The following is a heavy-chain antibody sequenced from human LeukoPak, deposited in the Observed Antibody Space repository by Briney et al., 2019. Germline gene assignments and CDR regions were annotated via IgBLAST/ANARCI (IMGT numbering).Heavy chain of an antibody. D-gene: IGHD3-10*01. Sequence: SETLSLTCTVSGGSISSGDYYWSWIRQPPGKGLEWIGYIYYSGSTYYNPSLKNRVTISVDTSKNQFSLKLSSVTAADTAVYYCARDIGRITMVRGVIITPVWGQGTMVTVSS. CDR3: ARDIGRITMVRGVIITPV. V-gene: IGHV4-30-4*01. CDR2: IYYSGST. CDR1: GGSISSGDYY. J-gene: IGHJ3*01.